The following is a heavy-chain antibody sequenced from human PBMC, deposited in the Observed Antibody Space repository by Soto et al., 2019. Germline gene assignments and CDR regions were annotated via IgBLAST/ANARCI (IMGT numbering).Heavy chain of an antibody. Sequence: ASVKVSCKASGYTFTGYYMHWVRQAPGQGLEWMGWINPNSGGTNYAQKFQGRVTMTWDTSLNTAYMELSSLISEDTAVYYCARPPGYISDWYYFDLWGQGTLVTVS. CDR1: GYTFTGYY. CDR3: ARPPGYISDWYYFDL. J-gene: IGHJ4*02. D-gene: IGHD3-9*01. CDR2: INPNSGGT. V-gene: IGHV1-2*02.